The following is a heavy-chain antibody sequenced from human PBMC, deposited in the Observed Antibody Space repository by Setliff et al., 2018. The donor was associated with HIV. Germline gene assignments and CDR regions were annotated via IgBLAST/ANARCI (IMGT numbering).Heavy chain of an antibody. D-gene: IGHD1-26*01. J-gene: IGHJ6*02. Sequence: GASVKVSCKTSGYTFTAYYIHWVRQAPGQGLEWMGWINSNNGGTKYAQNFQGRVTMTRDTSITTAYMELSSLISDDTAVYYCARRSIVGVTRGYYYYALDVWGQGTTVTVSS. V-gene: IGHV1-2*02. CDR2: INSNNGGT. CDR1: GYTFTAYY. CDR3: ARRSIVGVTRGYYYYALDV.